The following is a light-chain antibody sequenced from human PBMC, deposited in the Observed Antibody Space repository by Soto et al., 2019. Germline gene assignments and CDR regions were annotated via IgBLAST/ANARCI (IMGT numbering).Light chain of an antibody. Sequence: DIKMTQSPSSLSASVGDRVTISCRASQTISNYLNWYQHKPGKAPRLLIYAASSLQSGVPSRFSGSGSGTDFTLTISSLQPEDFASYYCQQSYSAPRTFGQGTKLEI. CDR1: QTISNY. CDR3: QQSYSAPRT. CDR2: AAS. J-gene: IGKJ2*02. V-gene: IGKV1-39*01.